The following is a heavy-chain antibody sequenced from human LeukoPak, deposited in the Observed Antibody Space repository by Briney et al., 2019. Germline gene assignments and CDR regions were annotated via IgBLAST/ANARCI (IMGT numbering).Heavy chain of an antibody. J-gene: IGHJ3*02. D-gene: IGHD5-12*01. Sequence: SETLSLTCAVSGGSISSSNWWRWVRPPPGKGLEWIGEIYHSGSTNYNPSLKSRVTISVDKSKNQFSLKLSSVTAADTAVYYCASIRYSGYDRAFDIWGQGTMVTVSS. CDR2: IYHSGST. CDR3: ASIRYSGYDRAFDI. CDR1: GGSISSSNW. V-gene: IGHV4-4*02.